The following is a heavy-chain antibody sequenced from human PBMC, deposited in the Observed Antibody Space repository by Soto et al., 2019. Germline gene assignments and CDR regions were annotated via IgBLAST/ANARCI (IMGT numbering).Heavy chain of an antibody. J-gene: IGHJ6*02. V-gene: IGHV4-31*03. D-gene: IGHD5-18*01. CDR1: GGSINSGGHY. Sequence: SETLSLTCSVSGGSINSGGHYWSWIRQHPGKGLEWIGHIYKTGSTDFNPSLKDRLTISIDTSKNQFSLSLRSVTDADTAVYYCARDRIQFSVDVWGQGTTVTVSS. CDR2: IYKTGST. CDR3: ARDRIQFSVDV.